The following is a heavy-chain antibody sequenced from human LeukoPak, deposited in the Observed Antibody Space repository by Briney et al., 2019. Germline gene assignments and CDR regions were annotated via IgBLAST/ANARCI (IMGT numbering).Heavy chain of an antibody. CDR3: ARDLTSSSSFDY. Sequence: SETLSLTCTVSGSSISSYYWSWIRKPAGKGLEWIGRIYTSGSTNYNPSLKSRVTMSVDTSKNQFSLKLSSVTAADTAVYYCARDLTSSSSFDYWGQGTLVTVSS. V-gene: IGHV4-4*07. CDR1: GSSISSYY. J-gene: IGHJ4*02. CDR2: IYTSGST. D-gene: IGHD6-6*01.